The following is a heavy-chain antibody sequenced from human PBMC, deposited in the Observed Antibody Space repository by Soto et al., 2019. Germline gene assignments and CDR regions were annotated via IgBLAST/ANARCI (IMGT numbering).Heavy chain of an antibody. Sequence: ASVKVSCKASGYTFTSYGISWVRQAPGQGPEWMGWISAYNGNTNYAQKLQGRGPMTTDTSTSTAYMELRSVRSEDKAVYYCARRQYYDFWSGSPNNYGMDVWGQGTTVTVS. J-gene: IGHJ6*02. CDR3: ARRQYYDFWSGSPNNYGMDV. CDR2: ISAYNGNT. D-gene: IGHD3-3*01. V-gene: IGHV1-18*01. CDR1: GYTFTSYG.